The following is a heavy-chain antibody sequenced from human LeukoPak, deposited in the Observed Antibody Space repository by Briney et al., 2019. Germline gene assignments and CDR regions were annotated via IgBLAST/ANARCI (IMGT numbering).Heavy chain of an antibody. D-gene: IGHD3-16*01. CDR3: ARAPGFGYYYMDV. V-gene: IGHV4-59*12. Sequence: SETLSLTCTVSGGSISSYYWSWIRQPPGKGLEWIGYIYYSGSTNYNPSLKSRLTISVDTSKNQLSLKLRSVTAADTAVYYCARAPGFGYYYMDVWGKGTTVIVSS. J-gene: IGHJ6*03. CDR1: GGSISSYY. CDR2: IYYSGST.